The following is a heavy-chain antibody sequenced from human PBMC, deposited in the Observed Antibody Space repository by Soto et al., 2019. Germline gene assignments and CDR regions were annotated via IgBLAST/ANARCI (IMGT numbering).Heavy chain of an antibody. CDR3: AIARLTTLELATTD. CDR1: GYTFTAYY. D-gene: IGHD5-12*01. V-gene: IGHV1-2*02. Sequence: GASVKVSCKASGYTFTAYYIHWMRQAPGQGLEWMGWIHPNSGATKFAQKFQGRVTLTRDTSISTAYMELISLKSDDTAVYHCAIARLTTLELATTDWGQGTPVTVSS. J-gene: IGHJ4*01. CDR2: IHPNSGAT.